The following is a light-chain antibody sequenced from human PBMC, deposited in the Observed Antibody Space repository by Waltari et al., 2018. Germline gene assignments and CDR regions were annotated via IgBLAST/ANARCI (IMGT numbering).Light chain of an antibody. J-gene: IGLJ3*02. CDR1: SSDVGAYNS. Sequence: QSALTPPASVSGSPGQSITISCSGSSSDVGAYNSAPWYPQHPGKAPKLIISEVSNRPSGVSNRFSGSKSGNTASLTISGLQAEDEADYYCSSFTTTNSWLFGGGTKVTVL. CDR3: SSFTTTNSWL. V-gene: IGLV2-14*01. CDR2: EVS.